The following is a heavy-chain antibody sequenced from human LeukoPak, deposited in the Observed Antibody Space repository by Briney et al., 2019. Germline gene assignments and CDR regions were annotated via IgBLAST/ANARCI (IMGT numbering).Heavy chain of an antibody. CDR2: IYYSGST. D-gene: IGHD6-19*01. CDR1: GGSISSYY. V-gene: IGHV4-59*01. J-gene: IGHJ4*02. Sequence: SETLSLTCTVSGGSISSYYWSWIRQPPGKGLEWIGYIYYSGSTNYNPSLKSRVTISVDTSKNQFSLKQSSVTAADTAVYYCTRHSSGWYPDYWGQGTLATVSS. CDR3: TRHSSGWYPDY.